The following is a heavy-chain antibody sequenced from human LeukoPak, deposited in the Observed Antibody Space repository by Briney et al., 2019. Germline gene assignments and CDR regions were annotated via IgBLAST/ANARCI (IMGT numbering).Heavy chain of an antibody. CDR2: IYYSGST. V-gene: IGHV4-31*01. CDR3: AIVATMTGRWFDP. J-gene: IGHJ5*02. Sequence: PSETLSLTCTVSGGSISSGGYYWSWIRQHPGKGLEWIGYIYYSGSTYYNPSLKSQVTISVDTSKNQFSLKLSSVTAADTAVYYCAIVATMTGRWFDPWGQGTLVTVSS. CDR1: GGSISSGGYY. D-gene: IGHD5-12*01.